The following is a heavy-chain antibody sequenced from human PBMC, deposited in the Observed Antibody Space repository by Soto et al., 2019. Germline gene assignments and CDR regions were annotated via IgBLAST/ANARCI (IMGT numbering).Heavy chain of an antibody. CDR2: ISAYNGNR. J-gene: IGHJ5*02. CDR3: ARDLTVQLDP. Sequence: ASVKVSSKASGYTFTSYGISWIRQAPGQGLEWMGWISAYNGNRNYAQKLQGGVTMTTDTYKSTAYMELRSLRSDDTAVYYCARDLTVQLDPCGQGTLVTVSS. V-gene: IGHV1-18*01. D-gene: IGHD4-17*01. CDR1: GYTFTSYG.